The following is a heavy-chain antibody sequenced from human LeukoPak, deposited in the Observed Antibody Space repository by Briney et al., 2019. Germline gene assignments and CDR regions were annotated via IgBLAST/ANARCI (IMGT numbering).Heavy chain of an antibody. CDR1: GFTFSSYA. J-gene: IGHJ4*02. CDR2: IDPSSTYI. D-gene: IGHD4-17*01. CDR3: TRGSYGDYEY. Sequence: GGSLRLSCAASGFTFSSYAMNWVRQAPGKGLEWVSSIDPSSTYIYYADSVKGRFTISRDNAQNSLYLQMNSLRAEDTAVYYCTRGSYGDYEYWGQGTLVTVSS. V-gene: IGHV3-21*01.